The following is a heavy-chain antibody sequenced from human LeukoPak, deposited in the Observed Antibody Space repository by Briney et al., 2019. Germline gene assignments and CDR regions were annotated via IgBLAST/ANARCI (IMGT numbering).Heavy chain of an antibody. CDR1: GFTFSSYA. Sequence: PGGSLRLSCAASGFTFSSYAMSWVRQAPGKGLEWVSAISGSGGSTYYADSVKGRFTISRDNSKNTLYLQMNSLRAEDTAVYYCAKDYGSSGYYLLRDTYDYWGQGTLVTLSS. D-gene: IGHD3-22*01. CDR2: ISGSGGST. J-gene: IGHJ4*02. CDR3: AKDYGSSGYYLLRDTYDY. V-gene: IGHV3-23*01.